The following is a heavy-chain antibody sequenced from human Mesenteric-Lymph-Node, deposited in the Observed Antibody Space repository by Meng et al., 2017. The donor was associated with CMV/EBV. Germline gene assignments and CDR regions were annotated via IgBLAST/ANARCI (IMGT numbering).Heavy chain of an antibody. CDR1: GYSITSGYH. D-gene: IGHD6-6*01. Sequence: GSLRLSCSVSGYSITSGYHWGWIRQPPGKGLEWIGSIFHSGTTYLNPSLKSRVTISVDTSKNQISLKLRSVTAADTAVYYCAREAYSNSDYWGQGALVTVSS. V-gene: IGHV4-38-2*02. CDR3: AREAYSNSDY. CDR2: IFHSGTT. J-gene: IGHJ4*02.